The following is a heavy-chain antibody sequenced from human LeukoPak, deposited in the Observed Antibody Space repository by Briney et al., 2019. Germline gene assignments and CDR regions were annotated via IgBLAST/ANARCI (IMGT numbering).Heavy chain of an antibody. CDR1: GFTFSSYA. D-gene: IGHD5-18*01. V-gene: IGHV3-23*01. CDR3: AKGGVQLWTFDY. Sequence: GGSLRLSCAASGFTFSSYAMSWVRQAPGKGLEWVSAISGSGGSTYYADSVKGRFTISRDNSKNTLYLQMNSLRAEDMALYYCAKGGVQLWTFDYWGQGTLVTVSS. CDR2: ISGSGGST. J-gene: IGHJ4*02.